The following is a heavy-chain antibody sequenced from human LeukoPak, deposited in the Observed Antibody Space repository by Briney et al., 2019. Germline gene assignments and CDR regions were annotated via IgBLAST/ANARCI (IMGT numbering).Heavy chain of an antibody. D-gene: IGHD3-22*01. J-gene: IGHJ4*02. CDR1: GYTFTGYY. Sequence: ASVKVSCKASGYTFTGYYMHWVRQAPGQGLEWMGWINPNSGGTNYAQKFQGRVTMTRDTSISTAYMELSRLRSDDTAVYYCAREMGNYDSSGYYYVDFDYWGQGTLVTVSS. CDR2: INPNSGGT. V-gene: IGHV1-2*02. CDR3: AREMGNYDSSGYYYVDFDY.